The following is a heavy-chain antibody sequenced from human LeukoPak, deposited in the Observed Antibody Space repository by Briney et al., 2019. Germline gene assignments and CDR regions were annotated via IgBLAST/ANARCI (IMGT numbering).Heavy chain of an antibody. J-gene: IGHJ4*02. CDR2: ISNNGGYT. V-gene: IGHV3-23*01. Sequence: GGSLRLSCAASGFTFSSSAMSWVRQAPGKGLEWVSAISNNGGYTYYADSVKGRFTISRDNAKNSLYLQMNSLRAEDTAVYYCAAGMYSSGWYGYWGQGTLVTVSS. D-gene: IGHD6-19*01. CDR3: AAGMYSSGWYGY. CDR1: GFTFSSSA.